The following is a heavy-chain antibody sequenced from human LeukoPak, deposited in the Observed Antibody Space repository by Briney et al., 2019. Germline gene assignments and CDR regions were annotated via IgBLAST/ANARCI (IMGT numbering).Heavy chain of an antibody. CDR2: ISSSSSYI. D-gene: IGHD6-6*01. CDR1: GFTFSSYS. J-gene: IGHJ4*02. Sequence: GGSLRLSCAASGFTFSSYSMNWVRQAPGEGLEWVSSISSSSSYIYYADSVKGRFTISRDNAKNSLYLQMNSLRAEDTAVYYCARDLGPYSSSSYDYWGQGTLVTVSS. V-gene: IGHV3-21*01. CDR3: ARDLGPYSSSSYDY.